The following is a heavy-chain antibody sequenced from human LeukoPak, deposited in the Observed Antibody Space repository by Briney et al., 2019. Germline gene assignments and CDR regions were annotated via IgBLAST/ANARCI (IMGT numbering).Heavy chain of an antibody. CDR3: ARSIAVAGNRAWFDP. CDR2: IWYDGSNN. J-gene: IGHJ5*02. V-gene: IGHV3-33*01. Sequence: PGGSLRLSCAASGFTFSSYGMHWVRQAPGKGLEWVDLIWYDGSNNYYADSVKGRFTISRDNSKNTLYLQMNSLRPEDTAVCYCARSIAVAGNRAWFDPWGQGTLVTVSS. D-gene: IGHD6-19*01. CDR1: GFTFSSYG.